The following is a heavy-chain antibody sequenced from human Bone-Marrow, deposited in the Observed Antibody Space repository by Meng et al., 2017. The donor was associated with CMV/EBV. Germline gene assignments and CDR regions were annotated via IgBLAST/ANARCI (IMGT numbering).Heavy chain of an antibody. D-gene: IGHD6-6*01. Sequence: ASVKVSCKASGYTFTSYYMHWVRQAPGQGLEWMGIINPSGGSTSYAQKFQGRVTMTRDTSTSTVYMELSSLRSEDTAVYYCAREGGSSSFLFYYYYGMDVRGQGTTVTVSS. J-gene: IGHJ6*02. CDR3: AREGGSSSFLFYYYYGMDV. V-gene: IGHV1-46*01. CDR1: GYTFTSYY. CDR2: INPSGGST.